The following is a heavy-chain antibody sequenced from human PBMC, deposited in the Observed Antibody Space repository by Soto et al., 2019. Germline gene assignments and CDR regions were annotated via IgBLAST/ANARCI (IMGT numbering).Heavy chain of an antibody. J-gene: IGHJ6*02. CDR1: GFTFSSYA. Sequence: GGSLRLSCAASGFTFSSYAMHWVRQAPGKGLEWVAVISYDGSNKYYADSVKGRFTISRDNSKNTLYLQMNSLRAEDTAVYYCARDMGSGSYNTPVTAPLYGMDVWGQGTTVTVSS. D-gene: IGHD1-26*01. CDR3: ARDMGSGSYNTPVTAPLYGMDV. CDR2: ISYDGSNK. V-gene: IGHV3-30-3*01.